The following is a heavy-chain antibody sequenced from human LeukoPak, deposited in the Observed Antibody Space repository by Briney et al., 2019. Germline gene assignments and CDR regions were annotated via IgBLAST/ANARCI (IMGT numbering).Heavy chain of an antibody. V-gene: IGHV3-48*04. Sequence: PGGSLRLSCAASGFSFNSYSMNWVRQAPGKGLEWVSYISRSSSTIYYADSVKGRFTISRDNAKNSLYLQMNGLRVEDTAVYYCVRDGYKGGGFDYWGQGTLVPVSS. CDR3: VRDGYKGGGFDY. CDR2: ISRSSSTI. CDR1: GFSFNSYS. D-gene: IGHD5-24*01. J-gene: IGHJ4*02.